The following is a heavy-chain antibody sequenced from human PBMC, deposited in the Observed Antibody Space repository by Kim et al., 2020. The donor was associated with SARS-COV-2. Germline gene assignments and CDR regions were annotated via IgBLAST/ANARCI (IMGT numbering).Heavy chain of an antibody. J-gene: IGHJ4*02. D-gene: IGHD3-3*01. CDR2: ISYDGSNK. CDR3: ARDSEAIFGVAHYFDY. CDR1: GFTFSSYA. V-gene: IGHV3-30-3*01. Sequence: GGSLRLSCAASGFTFSSYAMHWVRQAPGKGLEWVAVISYDGSNKYYADSVKGRFTISRDNSKNTLYLQMNSLRAEDTAVYYCARDSEAIFGVAHYFDYWGQGTLVTVSS.